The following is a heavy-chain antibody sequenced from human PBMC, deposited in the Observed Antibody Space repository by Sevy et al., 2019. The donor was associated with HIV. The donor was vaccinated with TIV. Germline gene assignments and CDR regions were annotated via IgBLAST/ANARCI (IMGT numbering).Heavy chain of an antibody. CDR2: IIPILGTV. D-gene: IGHD6-19*01. Sequence: SVKVSCKASGGTFSSYGISWVRQAPGQGLEWMGGIIPILGTVNYAQKFQGRVTITADESTKTAYMELSSLRSEDTAVYCCARGGGNGWYYFDYWGQETLVTVSS. V-gene: IGHV1-69*13. CDR3: ARGGGNGWYYFDY. CDR1: GGTFSSYG. J-gene: IGHJ4*02.